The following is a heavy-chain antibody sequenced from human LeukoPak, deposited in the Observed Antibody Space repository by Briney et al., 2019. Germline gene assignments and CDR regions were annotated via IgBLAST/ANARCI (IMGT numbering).Heavy chain of an antibody. CDR3: AREGGIQLWTFFDY. CDR2: IYSGGST. J-gene: IGHJ4*02. CDR1: GFTVSSSY. V-gene: IGHV3-53*01. D-gene: IGHD5-18*01. Sequence: PGGSLRLSCAASGFTVSSSYMSWVRQAPGKGLEWVSVIYSGGSTYYADSVKGRFTISRDNSKNTLYLQMNSLRAEDTAVYYCAREGGIQLWTFFDYWGQGTLVTVSS.